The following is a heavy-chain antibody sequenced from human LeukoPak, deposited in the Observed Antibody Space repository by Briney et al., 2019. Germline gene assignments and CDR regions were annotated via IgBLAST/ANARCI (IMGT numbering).Heavy chain of an antibody. Sequence: PSETLSLTCAVSGGSISSSNWWSWVRQPPGKGLEWIGQIYHSGSTNYNPSLKSRVTISVDTSKNQFSLKLSSVTAADTAVYYCARNLGYDILTGYDYAFDIWGQGTMVTVSS. CDR3: ARNLGYDILTGYDYAFDI. CDR2: IYHSGST. D-gene: IGHD3-9*01. CDR1: GGSISSSNW. J-gene: IGHJ3*02. V-gene: IGHV4-4*02.